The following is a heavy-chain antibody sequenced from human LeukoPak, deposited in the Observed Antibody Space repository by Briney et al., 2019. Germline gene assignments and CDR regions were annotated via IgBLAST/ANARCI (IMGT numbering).Heavy chain of an antibody. Sequence: GGSLRLSCEASGFTFSRYWMTWVRKAPGKGLEWVANIKEDGSENSYVESVKGRFTISRDNAKSSLYLQLNSLRAEDTAVYFCARQRYSDYWGQGTLVTVSS. V-gene: IGHV3-7*01. J-gene: IGHJ4*02. CDR3: ARQRYSDY. CDR2: IKEDGSEN. CDR1: GFTFSRYW. D-gene: IGHD1-1*01.